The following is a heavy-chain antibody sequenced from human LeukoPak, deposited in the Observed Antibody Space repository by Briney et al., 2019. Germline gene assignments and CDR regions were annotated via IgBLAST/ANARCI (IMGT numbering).Heavy chain of an antibody. V-gene: IGHV3-23*01. J-gene: IGHJ6*03. Sequence: EPGGSLRLSCAASGFTFSSYAMSWVRQAPGKGLEWVSAISGSGGSTYYADSVKGRFTIPRDNSKDTLYLQMNGLRAEDTAVYYCAKDNRYYYGSGTRGYYMDVWGKGTTVTVSS. CDR3: AKDNRYYYGSGTRGYYMDV. D-gene: IGHD3-10*01. CDR2: ISGSGGST. CDR1: GFTFSSYA.